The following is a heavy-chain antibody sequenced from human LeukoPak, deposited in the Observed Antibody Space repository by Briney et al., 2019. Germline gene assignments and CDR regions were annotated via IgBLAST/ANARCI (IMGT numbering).Heavy chain of an antibody. CDR2: IRTAGDT. CDR3: ASNSSGLCFDL. J-gene: IGHJ2*01. D-gene: IGHD6-19*01. CDR1: GFTFTNYE. V-gene: IGHV3-13*01. Sequence: GGSLRLSCAASGFTFTNYEMHWGRQATGKGLEWVSGIRTAGDTYYPASVKGRSTISRENARNSVYLQMNSLRAGDTAVYYCASNSSGLCFDLWGRGTPVTVSS.